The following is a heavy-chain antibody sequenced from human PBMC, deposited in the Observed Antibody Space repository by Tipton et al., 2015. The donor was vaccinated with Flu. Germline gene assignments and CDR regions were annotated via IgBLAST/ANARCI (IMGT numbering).Heavy chain of an antibody. J-gene: IGHJ5*01. CDR1: GGSITNHY. CDR3: ARDRSAWFDS. V-gene: IGHV4-4*07. CDR2: VYVSGNT. D-gene: IGHD6-19*01. Sequence: TLSLTCNVSGGSITNHYWSWIRQPAGKGLEWIGRVYVSGNTAYNPSLQSRVTMSLDRSKSQFSLKLTSVTAADTAVYYCARDRSAWFDSWGQGTLVTVSS.